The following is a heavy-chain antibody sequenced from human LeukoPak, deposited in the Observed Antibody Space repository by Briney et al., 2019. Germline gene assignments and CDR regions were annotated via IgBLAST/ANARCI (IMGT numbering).Heavy chain of an antibody. V-gene: IGHV1-18*01. D-gene: IGHD6-13*01. Sequence: GASVKVSCKASGYTFTSYGISWVRQAPGQGLEWTGWISAYNGNTNYAQKLQGRVTMTTDASTSTAYMELRSLRSDDTAVYYCARVFRGYSSSWPFDYWGQGTLVTVSS. CDR2: ISAYNGNT. CDR1: GYTFTSYG. CDR3: ARVFRGYSSSWPFDY. J-gene: IGHJ4*02.